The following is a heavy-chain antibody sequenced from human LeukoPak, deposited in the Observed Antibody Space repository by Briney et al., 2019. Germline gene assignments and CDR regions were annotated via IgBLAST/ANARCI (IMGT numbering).Heavy chain of an antibody. CDR2: INHSGST. D-gene: IGHD6-19*01. CDR1: GGSFSGYY. Sequence: PSETPSLTCAVYGGSFSGYYWSWIRQPPGKGLEWIGEINHSGSTNYNPSLKSRVTISVDTSKNQFSLKLSSVTAADTAVYYCARDLGIAVAKTISTWFDPWGQGTLVTVSS. CDR3: ARDLGIAVAKTISTWFDP. V-gene: IGHV4-34*01. J-gene: IGHJ5*02.